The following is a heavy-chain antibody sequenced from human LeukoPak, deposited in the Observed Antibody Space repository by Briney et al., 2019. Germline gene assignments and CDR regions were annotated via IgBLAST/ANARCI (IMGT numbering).Heavy chain of an antibody. J-gene: IGHJ4*02. D-gene: IGHD3-3*01. V-gene: IGHV1-46*01. CDR1: GYIFTSYY. CDR2: INPTGGST. CDR3: AAEPNAFWSGYYYFDY. Sequence: ASVKISCKASGYIFTSYYMHWLRQAPGQGLEWVGLINPTGGSTTYAQNFQGRVTMTRDTSTTTVYMELSSLRSEDTAVYYCAAEPNAFWSGYYYFDYWGQGTLVTVSS.